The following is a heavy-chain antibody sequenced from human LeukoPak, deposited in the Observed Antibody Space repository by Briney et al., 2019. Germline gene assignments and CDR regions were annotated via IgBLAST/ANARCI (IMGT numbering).Heavy chain of an antibody. CDR2: IDPNSSGT. Sequence: ASAKVSCKPSGFTISDRDIHWVRQAPGQGLEWMGGIDPNSSGTNYAQKFQGRVTITSDASVNTAYMELSRLRCEDTAVYSCARGRNYDSWSYVFRSATDIWGQGTLVAVSS. CDR1: GFTISDRD. V-gene: IGHV1-2*02. CDR3: ARGRNYDSWSYVFRSATDI. D-gene: IGHD3-10*01. J-gene: IGHJ4*02.